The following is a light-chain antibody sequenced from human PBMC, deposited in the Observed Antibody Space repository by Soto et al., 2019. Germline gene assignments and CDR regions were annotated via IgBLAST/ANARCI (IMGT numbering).Light chain of an antibody. V-gene: IGLV2-23*01. J-gene: IGLJ2*01. CDR3: CSYAGSSSVL. CDR1: RSDAGGYTL. CDR2: EDN. Sequence: QPVLAQPASVSGSPGQSITISCTGTRSDAGGYTLVSWFQQYPGKAPKLMIYEDNKRPSGVSDRFSGSKSGNTASLTISGLQAEDEADYYCCSYAGSSSVLFGGGTKLTVL.